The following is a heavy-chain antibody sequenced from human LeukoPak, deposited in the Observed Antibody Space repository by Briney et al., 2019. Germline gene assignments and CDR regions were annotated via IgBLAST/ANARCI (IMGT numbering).Heavy chain of an antibody. CDR2: INPNSGGT. V-gene: IGHV1-2*04. Sequence: ASVKVSCKASGYTFTGYYMHWVRQAPGQGLEWMGWINPNSGGTNYAQKFQGWVTMTRDTSISTAYMELSRLRSDDTAVYYCARGGYSSSWYFLSLDYWGQGTLVTVSS. CDR3: ARGGYSSSWYFLSLDY. CDR1: GYTFTGYY. J-gene: IGHJ4*02. D-gene: IGHD6-13*01.